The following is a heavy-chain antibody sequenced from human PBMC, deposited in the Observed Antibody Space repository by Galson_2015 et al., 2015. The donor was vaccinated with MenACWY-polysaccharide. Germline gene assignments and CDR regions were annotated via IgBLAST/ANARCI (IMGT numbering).Heavy chain of an antibody. J-gene: IGHJ6*01. V-gene: IGHV3-30-3*01. Sequence: SLRLSCAASGFTFSSFAMHWVRQAPGKGLDWVAVISYDATNKFYADSVKGRFTVSRDNSAKTVHLEMNSLRAEDTATYYCARDYCTSTTCSGMDVWGQGTAVTVSS. CDR3: ARDYCTSTTCSGMDV. CDR2: ISYDATNK. CDR1: GFTFSSFA. D-gene: IGHD2-2*01.